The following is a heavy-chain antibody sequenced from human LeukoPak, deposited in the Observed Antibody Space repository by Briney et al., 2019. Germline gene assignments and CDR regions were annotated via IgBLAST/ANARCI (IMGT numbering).Heavy chain of an antibody. CDR1: GYTFTGYY. J-gene: IGHJ4*02. CDR3: ARDVGEYCSSTNCYASNY. V-gene: IGHV1-2*02. Sequence: ASVKVSCKASGYTFTGYYMHWVRQAPGQGLEWMGWINPNSGGTNYAQKFQGRVTMTRDTSISKAYMELSRLRSDDTAVYYCARDVGEYCSSTNCYASNYWGQGTLVTVSS. D-gene: IGHD2-2*01. CDR2: INPNSGGT.